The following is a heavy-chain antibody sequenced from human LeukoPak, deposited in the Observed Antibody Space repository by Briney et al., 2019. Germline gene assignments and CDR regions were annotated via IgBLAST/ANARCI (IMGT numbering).Heavy chain of an antibody. CDR3: AREITVTTLIDY. Sequence: GGSLRLSCAASGFTFSSYSMNWVRQAPGKRLEWVSSISSSSSYIYYADSVKGRFTISRDNAKNSLYLQMNSLRAEDTAVYYCAREITVTTLIDYWGQGTLVTVSS. D-gene: IGHD4-17*01. V-gene: IGHV3-21*01. J-gene: IGHJ4*02. CDR2: ISSSSSYI. CDR1: GFTFSSYS.